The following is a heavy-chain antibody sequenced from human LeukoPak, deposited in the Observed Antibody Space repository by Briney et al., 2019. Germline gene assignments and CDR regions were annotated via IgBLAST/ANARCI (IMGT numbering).Heavy chain of an antibody. V-gene: IGHV1-46*01. CDR1: GFTFSSYG. Sequence: GRSLRLSCAASGFTFSSYGMHWVRQAPGQGLEWMGIINPSGGSTSYAQKFQGRVTMTRDMSTSTVYMELSSLRSEDTAVYYCARERRDSEGESPWNYYYYMDVWGKGTTVTVSS. J-gene: IGHJ6*03. D-gene: IGHD3-10*01. CDR3: ARERRDSEGESPWNYYYYMDV. CDR2: INPSGGST.